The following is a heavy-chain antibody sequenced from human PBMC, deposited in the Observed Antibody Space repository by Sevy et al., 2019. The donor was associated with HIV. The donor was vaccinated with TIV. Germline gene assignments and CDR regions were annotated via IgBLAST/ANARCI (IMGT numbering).Heavy chain of an antibody. CDR1: GFTFSSYW. J-gene: IGHJ4*02. D-gene: IGHD5-18*01. V-gene: IGHV3-7*01. CDR3: VREGVGGYSYSLDC. Sequence: GESLKISCAASGFTFSSYWMSWVRQAPGKGLEWVATMKEDGSKRNYVDSVKGRFTISRDNAKNSLYLQMNSLRAEDTAVYYCVREGVGGYSYSLDCWGQGTLVTVSS. CDR2: MKEDGSKR.